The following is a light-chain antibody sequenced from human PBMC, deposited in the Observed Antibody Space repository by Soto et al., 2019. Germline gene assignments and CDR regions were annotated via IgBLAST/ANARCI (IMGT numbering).Light chain of an antibody. CDR1: SSDVGGYNY. CDR3: SSYTSSSTSYV. V-gene: IGLV2-14*01. Sequence: QSALTQPASVSGSPGQSITISCTGTSSDVGGYNYVSWYQQHPGKAPKLMIYDVSNRPSGVSNRFSGSKSGNTASRTISGRHAEDEADYYCSSYTSSSTSYVFGTGTKLTVL. J-gene: IGLJ1*01. CDR2: DVS.